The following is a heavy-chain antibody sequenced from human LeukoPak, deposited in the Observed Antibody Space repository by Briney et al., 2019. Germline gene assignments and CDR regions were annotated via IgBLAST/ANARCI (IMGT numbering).Heavy chain of an antibody. J-gene: IGHJ3*02. CDR2: ISNSGTT. V-gene: IGHV4-31*03. CDR1: GDSVTSGGYL. CDR3: ARDVVVTSSPDAFDI. D-gene: IGHD2-21*02. Sequence: SETLSLTCTVSGDSVTSGGYLWTWIRQHPGKGLDWIGYISNSGTTSYNPSLRSRVSISVDTSNNQFSLRLSSVTAADTAVYYCARDVVVTSSPDAFDIWGQGAMVTVSS.